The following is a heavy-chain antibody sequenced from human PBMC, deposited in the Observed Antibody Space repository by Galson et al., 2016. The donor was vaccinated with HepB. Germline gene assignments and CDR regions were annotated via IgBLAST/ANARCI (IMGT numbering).Heavy chain of an antibody. V-gene: IGHV1-69*13. CDR2: IIPIFGAA. Sequence: SVKVSCKASGGTFSSYAIGWVRQAPGQGLEWMGGIIPIFGAANYAQKFQGRVTITADESTSTAYMELSSLRSEDTAVYYCARDGTDCSGGSCYSDWGQGTLDTVSS. CDR3: ARDGTDCSGGSCYSD. D-gene: IGHD2-15*01. J-gene: IGHJ4*02. CDR1: GGTFSSYA.